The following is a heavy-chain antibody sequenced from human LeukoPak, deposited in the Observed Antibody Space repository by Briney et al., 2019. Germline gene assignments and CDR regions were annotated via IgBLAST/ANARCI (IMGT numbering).Heavy chain of an antibody. CDR2: IRSKAYGGTT. V-gene: IGHV3-49*04. D-gene: IGHD1-1*01. Sequence: GGSLRLSCTASGFTFGDYAMSWVRQAPGKGLGWVGFIRSKAYGGTTEYAASVTGRFTISRDDSKSIAYLQMNSMKAENTAVYYCTRDEYKVWGQGTLVTDSS. CDR3: TRDEYKV. J-gene: IGHJ4*02. CDR1: GFTFGDYA.